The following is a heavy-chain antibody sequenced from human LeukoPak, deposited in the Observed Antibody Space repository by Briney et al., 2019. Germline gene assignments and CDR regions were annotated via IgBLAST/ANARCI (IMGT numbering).Heavy chain of an antibody. CDR2: INSDGSST. V-gene: IGHV3-74*01. J-gene: IGHJ4*02. Sequence: GGSLRLSRAASGFTFSNYWMHWVRQAPGKGLVWVSRINSDGSSTSYADSVKGRFTISRDNAKNTLYLQMNSLRAEDTAVYYCARDPLGELHFYFDYWGQGTLVTVSS. D-gene: IGHD3-10*01. CDR3: ARDPLGELHFYFDY. CDR1: GFTFSNYW.